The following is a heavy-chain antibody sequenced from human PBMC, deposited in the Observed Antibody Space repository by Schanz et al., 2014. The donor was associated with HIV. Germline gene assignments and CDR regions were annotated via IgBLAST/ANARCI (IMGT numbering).Heavy chain of an antibody. CDR1: GFTFNNYA. J-gene: IGHJ2*01. Sequence: EVQLLEFGGGLVRPGESLRLSCLASGFTFNNYAMSWVRQAPGKGLEWVAVINWNGDTTYYADSVKGRFTISRDNAKNSLFLQMNSLRAEDTAVYYCARKTGTPLDWYFDLWGRGTLVTVSS. CDR3: ARKTGTPLDWYFDL. D-gene: IGHD1-1*01. V-gene: IGHV3-23*01. CDR2: INWNGDTT.